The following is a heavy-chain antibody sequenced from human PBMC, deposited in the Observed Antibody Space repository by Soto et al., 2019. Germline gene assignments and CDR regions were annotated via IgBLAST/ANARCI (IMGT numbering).Heavy chain of an antibody. CDR2: INHSGST. J-gene: IGHJ3*02. CDR1: GGSFSGYY. CDR3: ARGNVESGSYDAFDI. V-gene: IGHV4-34*01. D-gene: IGHD1-26*01. Sequence: SDTLSLTCAVYGGSFSGYYWSWIRQPPGKGLEWIGEINHSGSTNYNPSLKSRVTISVDTSKNQFSLKLSSVTAADTAVYYCARGNVESGSYDAFDIWGQGTMVTVSS.